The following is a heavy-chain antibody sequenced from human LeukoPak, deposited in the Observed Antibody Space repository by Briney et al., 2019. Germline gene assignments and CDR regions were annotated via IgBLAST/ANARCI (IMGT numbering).Heavy chain of an antibody. CDR3: ARDRDIVVDRGWFDL. J-gene: IGHJ5*02. Sequence: SETLSLTCAVYGGSFSTYYWSWIRQPPGKGLEWIGVINHSGSTNYNPSLKSRVTISVDTSKNQFSLKLSSVTAADTAVYYCARDRDIVVDRGWFDLWGQGTLVSVSS. V-gene: IGHV4-34*01. D-gene: IGHD2-15*01. CDR1: GGSFSTYY. CDR2: INHSGST.